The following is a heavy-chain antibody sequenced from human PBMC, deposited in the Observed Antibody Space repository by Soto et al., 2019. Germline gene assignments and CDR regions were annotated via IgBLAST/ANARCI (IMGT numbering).Heavy chain of an antibody. CDR2: IWYDGSNK. CDR3: ARDLSDGYNLWLDY. D-gene: IGHD5-12*01. V-gene: IGHV3-33*01. J-gene: IGHJ4*02. Sequence: GGSLRLSCAASGFTFSSYGMHWVRQAPGKGLEWVAVIWYDGSNKYYADSVKGRFTISRDNSKNTLYLQMNSLRAEDTAVYYCARDLSDGYNLWLDYWGQGTLVTVSS. CDR1: GFTFSSYG.